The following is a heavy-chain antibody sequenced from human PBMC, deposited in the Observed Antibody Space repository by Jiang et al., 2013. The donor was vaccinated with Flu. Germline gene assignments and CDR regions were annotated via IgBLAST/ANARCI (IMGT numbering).Heavy chain of an antibody. CDR3: ARIAKSQQSGGDAFDI. Sequence: KPTQTLTLTCTFSGFSLSTSGMCVSWIRQPPGKALEWLALIDWDDDKYYSTSLKTRPTISKDTSKNQVVLTMTNMDPVDTATYYCARIAKSQQSGGDAFDIWGQGTMVTVS. D-gene: IGHD1/OR15-1a*01. CDR1: GFSLSTSGMC. CDR2: IDWDDDK. V-gene: IGHV2-70*01. J-gene: IGHJ3*02.